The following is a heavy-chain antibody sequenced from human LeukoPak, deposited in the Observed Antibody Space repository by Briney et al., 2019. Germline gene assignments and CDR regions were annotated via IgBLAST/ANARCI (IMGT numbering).Heavy chain of an antibody. Sequence: GVRRLSCAASGFTFNSYAMTWVRQAPGKGLEWVSAISGGGGATYYADSVKGRFTISRDNSKNTLFLQLVSLRAEDTALYYCAKDVSLVVVPAAHFDYWGQEPVDTVSP. CDR1: GFTFNSYA. CDR3: AKDVSLVVVPAAHFDY. V-gene: IGHV3-23*01. CDR2: ISGGGGAT. D-gene: IGHD2-2*01. J-gene: IGHJ4*02.